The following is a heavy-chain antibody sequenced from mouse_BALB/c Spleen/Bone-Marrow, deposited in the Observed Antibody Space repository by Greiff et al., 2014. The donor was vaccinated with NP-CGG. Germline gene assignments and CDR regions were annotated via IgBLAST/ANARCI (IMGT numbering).Heavy chain of an antibody. V-gene: IGHV5-9-4*01. Sequence: EVKLVESGGGLVKPGGSLKLSCAASGFTFSSYAMSRVRQSPEKRLEWVAEISSGGSYTYYPDTVTGRFTISRDNAKNTLYLEMSSLRSEDTAMYYCARDGNWYFDVWGAGTTVTVSS. CDR3: ARDGNWYFDV. CDR2: ISSGGSYT. CDR1: GFTFSSYA. J-gene: IGHJ1*01. D-gene: IGHD1-1*02.